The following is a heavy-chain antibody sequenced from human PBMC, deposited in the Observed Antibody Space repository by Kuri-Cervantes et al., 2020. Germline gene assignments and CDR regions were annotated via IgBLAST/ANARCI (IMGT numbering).Heavy chain of an antibody. V-gene: IGHV1-3*01. CDR1: GYTFTSYA. D-gene: IGHD5-18*01. CDR3: ARGRDTAMVLWYYYYYGMDV. J-gene: IGHJ6*04. CDR2: INAGNGNT. Sequence: ASVKVSCKASGYTFTSYAMHWVRQAPGQRLEWMGWINAGNGNTGYAQKFQGRVTMTRNTSISTAYMELSSLRSEDTAVYYCARGRDTAMVLWYYYYYGMDVWGKGTTGTGSS.